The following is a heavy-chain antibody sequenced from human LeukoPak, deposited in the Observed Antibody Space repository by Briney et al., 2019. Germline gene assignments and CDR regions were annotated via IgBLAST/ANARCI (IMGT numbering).Heavy chain of an antibody. CDR1: GFTFNNYA. CDR3: ARDRQPYSNYGPLYFDY. Sequence: PGGSLRLSCAASGFTFNNYAMHWVRQAPGKGLEWVAVISYDGSNKYNADSVKGRFTISRDNSKNTLYLQMNSLRAEDTAVYYCARDRQPYSNYGPLYFDYWGQGTLVTVSS. D-gene: IGHD4-11*01. CDR2: ISYDGSNK. V-gene: IGHV3-30-3*01. J-gene: IGHJ4*02.